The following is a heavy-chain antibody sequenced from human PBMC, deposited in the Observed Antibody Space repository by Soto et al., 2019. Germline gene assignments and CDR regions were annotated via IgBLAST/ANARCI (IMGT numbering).Heavy chain of an antibody. Sequence: QITLKESGPTLVKPTQTLTLTCTFSGFSLSTSGVGVGWIRQPPGKALEWLALIYWNDDKRYSPSLKSRLTIPKDTSKNQVVLTLTNMDPVDTATYYCAHQGYCSSSSCTYFDYWGQGTLVTVSS. CDR1: GFSLSTSGVG. CDR2: IYWNDDK. V-gene: IGHV2-5*01. D-gene: IGHD2-2*01. CDR3: AHQGYCSSSSCTYFDY. J-gene: IGHJ4*02.